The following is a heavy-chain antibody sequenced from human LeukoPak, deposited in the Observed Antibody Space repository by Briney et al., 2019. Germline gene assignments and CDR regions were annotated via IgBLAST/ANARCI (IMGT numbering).Heavy chain of an antibody. D-gene: IGHD3-3*01. Sequence: GASVKVSCKASGYTFTSYDINWVRQATGQGLEWMGWMNPNSGNTGYAQKFQGRVTMTRNTSISTAYMELSSLRSEDTAVYYCARVGRGSGYYTARAGTGRRDGMDVWGQGTTVTVSS. CDR2: MNPNSGNT. V-gene: IGHV1-8*01. J-gene: IGHJ6*02. CDR3: ARVGRGSGYYTARAGTGRRDGMDV. CDR1: GYTFTSYD.